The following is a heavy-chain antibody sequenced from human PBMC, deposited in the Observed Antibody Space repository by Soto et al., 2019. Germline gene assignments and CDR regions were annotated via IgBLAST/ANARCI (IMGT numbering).Heavy chain of an antibody. D-gene: IGHD4-17*01. J-gene: IGHJ4*02. CDR1: GFTFSSYD. V-gene: IGHV3-23*01. CDR2: ISVTGSGT. CDR3: ARTTTTKSRDY. Sequence: EVQLLESGGGLVQPGGSLGLSCAASGFTFSSYDMSWVRQAPGKGLEYVSSISVTGSGTYYADSVKGRFTISRGNSKNTLYLQMNSLRVEDTAVYYCARTTTTKSRDYWGQGTLVTVSS.